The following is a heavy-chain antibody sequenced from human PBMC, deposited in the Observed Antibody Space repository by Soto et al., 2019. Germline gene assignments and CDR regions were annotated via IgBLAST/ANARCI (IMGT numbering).Heavy chain of an antibody. CDR3: ARVRFPGTAGYYVMDV. V-gene: IGHV1-18*01. J-gene: IGHJ6*02. CDR1: GYTFSSYH. D-gene: IGHD6-25*01. Sequence: GASVKVSCTASGYTFSSYHINWVRQAPGQGLEWISAYNGNTNYAQKLQGRVTMTTDTPTSTAYMELRSLRSDDTAVYYCARVRFPGTAGYYVMDVWGQGTTVTVSS. CDR2: SAYNGNT.